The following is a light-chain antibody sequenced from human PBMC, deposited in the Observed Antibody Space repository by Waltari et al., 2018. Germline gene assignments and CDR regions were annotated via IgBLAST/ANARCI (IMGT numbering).Light chain of an antibody. CDR3: QKYGTRPAT. V-gene: IGKV3-20*01. CDR1: QSVGRT. Sequence: SCRASQSVGRTLAWYQERPGQAPRLLIYDASSRATGIPDRFSGSGSGTDFSLTISRLEPEDFAVCYCQKYGTRPATFGQGTKVEVK. CDR2: DAS. J-gene: IGKJ1*01.